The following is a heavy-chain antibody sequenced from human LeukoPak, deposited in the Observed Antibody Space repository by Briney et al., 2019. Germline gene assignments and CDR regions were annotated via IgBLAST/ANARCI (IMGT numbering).Heavy chain of an antibody. Sequence: GGSLRLSCTASGFTFGDYAMSWVRQAPGKGLEWVSSISGSGSGGSTYYADSVKGRFTISRDNAKNSLYLQMNSLRAEDTAVYYCARVSVVVAATDQINYYYYYMDVWGKGTTVTISS. CDR1: GFTFGDYA. V-gene: IGHV3-23*01. J-gene: IGHJ6*03. D-gene: IGHD2-15*01. CDR2: ISGSGSGGST. CDR3: ARVSVVVAATDQINYYYYYMDV.